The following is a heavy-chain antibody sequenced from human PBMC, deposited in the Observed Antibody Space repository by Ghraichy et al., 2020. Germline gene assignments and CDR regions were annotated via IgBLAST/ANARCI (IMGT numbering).Heavy chain of an antibody. CDR2: IYYSGST. CDR1: GGSISSSNYY. CDR3: ARQNHTSSLYDFWSGYYALEAVHFDY. Sequence: SETLSLTCTVSGGSISSSNYYWGWIRQPPGKGLEWIGSIYYSGSTYYNPSLKSRVTISVDTSKNQFSLKLSSVTAADTAMYYCARQNHTSSLYDFWSGYYALEAVHFDYWGQGTLVTVSS. D-gene: IGHD3-3*01. J-gene: IGHJ4*02. V-gene: IGHV4-39*01.